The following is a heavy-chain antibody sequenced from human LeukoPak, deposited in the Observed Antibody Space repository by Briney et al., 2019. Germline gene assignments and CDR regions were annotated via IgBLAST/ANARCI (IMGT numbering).Heavy chain of an antibody. CDR2: IYWNDDK. CDR3: ARGYYYYAMDV. Sequence: SGPTLVNPPQTLTLTCTFSGFSLSASGVGVGWIRQPPGKALEWLALIYWNDDKSYSPSLKSRLTITKDTSKNQVVLTMTNMDPVDTATYYCARGYYYYAMDVWGQGTTVTVSS. CDR1: GFSLSASGVG. V-gene: IGHV2-5*01. J-gene: IGHJ6*02.